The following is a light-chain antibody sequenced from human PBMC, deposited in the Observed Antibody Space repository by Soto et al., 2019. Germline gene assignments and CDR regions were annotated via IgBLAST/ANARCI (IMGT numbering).Light chain of an antibody. CDR1: QSISSS. Sequence: DIQMTQYPSSLSASVGDRVTITCRASQSISSSLNWYQQKPWKAPKLLLYAASNLQSGVPSRFSGSGSGTDFTLIISSLQPEDFATYYCQQSYSMPFTFGPGTTVDIK. V-gene: IGKV1-39*01. J-gene: IGKJ3*01. CDR2: AAS. CDR3: QQSYSMPFT.